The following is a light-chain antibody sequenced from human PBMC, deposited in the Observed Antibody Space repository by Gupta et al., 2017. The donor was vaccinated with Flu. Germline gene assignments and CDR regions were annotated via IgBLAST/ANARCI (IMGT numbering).Light chain of an antibody. CDR2: KDS. CDR1: ALAKQY. J-gene: IGLJ3*02. CDR3: PSTDSSGTYG. Sequence: SYELTQTPSVSVSPGQTARITCSGDALAKQYAYWYQQKPGQAPVVVIYKDSERPSGIPERFSGSSSGTTVTLTISGVQAEDGAYYYCPSTDSSGTYGFGGGTKLTVL. V-gene: IGLV3-25*03.